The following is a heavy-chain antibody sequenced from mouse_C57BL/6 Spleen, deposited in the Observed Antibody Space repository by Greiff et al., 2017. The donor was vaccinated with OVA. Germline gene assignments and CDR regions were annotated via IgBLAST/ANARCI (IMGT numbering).Heavy chain of an antibody. CDR2: FTPDYGSI. Sequence: EVQLQQSGPELVKPGASVKISCKASGYSFTNYTINWVKQRHGKSLEWIGVFTPDYGSISYNQKFKGKATLTVDKSSSTAYMQRNSMTAEDYAVDYCARGDYYDSSEAIDYWGQGTSVTVSA. D-gene: IGHD1-1*01. CDR1: GYSFTNYT. CDR3: ARGDYYDSSEAIDY. J-gene: IGHJ4*01. V-gene: IGHV1-39*01.